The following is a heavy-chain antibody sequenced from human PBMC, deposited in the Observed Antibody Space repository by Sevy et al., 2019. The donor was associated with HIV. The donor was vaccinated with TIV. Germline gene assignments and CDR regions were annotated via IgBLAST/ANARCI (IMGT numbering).Heavy chain of an antibody. CDR2: IDPYTGDT. J-gene: IGHJ6*03. CDR1: GFTFTGYK. CDR3: ASGSGTWYNYYYYMDV. Sequence: ASVKVSCKASGFTFTGYKIYWVRQAPGQGLEWMGWIDPYTGDTNYARNFKGRVTMTRDTSINTAYMELSRLRSDDTAMYYCASGSGTWYNYYYYMDVWGKGTTVTVSS. V-gene: IGHV1-2*02. D-gene: IGHD6-25*01.